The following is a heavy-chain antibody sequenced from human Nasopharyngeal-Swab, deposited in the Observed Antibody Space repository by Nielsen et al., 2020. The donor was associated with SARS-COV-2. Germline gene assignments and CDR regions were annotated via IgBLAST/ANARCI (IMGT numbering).Heavy chain of an antibody. CDR2: IIPILGIA. V-gene: IGHV1-69*04. D-gene: IGHD4-17*01. CDR3: ATAPPIRYGEETGWFDP. CDR1: GGTFSSYA. J-gene: IGHJ5*02. Sequence: SVKVSCKASGGTFSSYAISWVRQAPGQGLEWMGRIIPILGIAIYAQKFQGRVTMTEDTSTDTAYMELSSLRSEDTAVYYCATAPPIRYGEETGWFDPWGQGTLVTVSS.